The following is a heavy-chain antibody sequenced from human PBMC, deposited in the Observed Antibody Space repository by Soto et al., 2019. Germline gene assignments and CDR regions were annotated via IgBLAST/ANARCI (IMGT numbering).Heavy chain of an antibody. CDR2: ISTDNGNT. D-gene: IGHD6-13*01. CDR3: ARDGVGGGAAGISYYQNGLDV. CDR1: GYIFSNHG. J-gene: IGHJ6*02. Sequence: QVQLVQSGAEVKKPGASVKVSCQASGYIFSNHGISWVRQAPGQGLEWMGWISTDNGNTESAGKRQGRVTMTTDTSTSTAYMELRSLRSDDTAMYYCARDGVGGGAAGISYYQNGLDVWGQGTTVTVSS. V-gene: IGHV1-18*01.